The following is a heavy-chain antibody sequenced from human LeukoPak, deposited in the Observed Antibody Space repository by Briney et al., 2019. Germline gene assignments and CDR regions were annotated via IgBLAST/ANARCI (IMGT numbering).Heavy chain of an antibody. CDR1: GFTFSSYA. Sequence: GGSLRLSCAASGFTFSSYAMHWVRQAPGKGLEYVSAISSNGISTFYANSVKGRFIVSRDNPKNSLYLQMNSLRAEDTAVYYCAELGITMIGGVWGKGTTVTISS. CDR3: AELGITMIGGV. D-gene: IGHD3-10*02. CDR2: ISSNGIST. J-gene: IGHJ6*04. V-gene: IGHV3-64*01.